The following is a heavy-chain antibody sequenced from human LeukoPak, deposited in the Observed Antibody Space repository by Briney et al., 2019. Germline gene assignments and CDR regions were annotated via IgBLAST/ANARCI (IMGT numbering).Heavy chain of an antibody. J-gene: IGHJ4*02. D-gene: IGHD6-19*01. CDR3: ARGGGSGWPFDS. CDR1: GDIVSRICPT. Sequence: SQTLSLTRAICGDIVSRICPTWNWIRQSPSRGLEWLGRTYYRSKWHSDYAVSVKSRITFNPDTSKNQSSLQLNIVTPEDTAVYYCARGGGSGWPFDSWGQGTLVTVSS. V-gene: IGHV6-1*01. CDR2: TYYRSKWHS.